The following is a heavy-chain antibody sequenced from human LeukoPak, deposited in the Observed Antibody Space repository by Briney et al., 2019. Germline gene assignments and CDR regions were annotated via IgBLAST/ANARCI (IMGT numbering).Heavy chain of an antibody. CDR1: GGSTNSYY. V-gene: IGHV4-59*12. Sequence: ETLSLTCTVSGGSTNSYYWSWIRQPPGKALEWIGYIDYSGRTKYNPSLKSRVTMSVDTSKNQFSLKLSSVTAADTAVYYCAGGSSSWDHLFDYWGQGTLVTVSS. J-gene: IGHJ4*02. CDR3: AGGSSSWDHLFDY. D-gene: IGHD6-13*01. CDR2: IDYSGRT.